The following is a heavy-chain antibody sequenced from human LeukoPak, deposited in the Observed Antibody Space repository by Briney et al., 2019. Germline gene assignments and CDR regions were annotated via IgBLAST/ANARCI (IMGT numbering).Heavy chain of an antibody. J-gene: IGHJ1*01. CDR1: GGTFSSYA. Sequence: SVKVSCKASGGTFSSYAISWVRQAPGQGLEWMGGIIPIFGTANYAQKFQGRVTITTDESTSTAYMEMSSLRSEDTAVYYCARVSYYYDSSGYYYPVPEYFQHWGQGTLVTVSS. CDR3: ARVSYYYDSSGYYYPVPEYFQH. CDR2: IIPIFGTA. V-gene: IGHV1-69*05. D-gene: IGHD3-22*01.